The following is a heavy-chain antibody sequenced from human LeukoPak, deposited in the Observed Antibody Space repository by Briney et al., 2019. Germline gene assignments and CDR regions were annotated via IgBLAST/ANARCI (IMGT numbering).Heavy chain of an antibody. D-gene: IGHD2-2*01. CDR3: ATAFAGLEVVPAADDAFDI. V-gene: IGHV1-18*01. CDR1: GYTFTSYG. J-gene: IGHJ3*02. Sequence: GASVKVSCKASGYTFTSYGISWVRQAPGQGLEWMGWISAYNGNTNYAQKLQGRVTMTEDTSTDTAYMELSSLRSEDTAVYYCATAFAGLEVVPAADDAFDIWGQGTMVTVSS. CDR2: ISAYNGNT.